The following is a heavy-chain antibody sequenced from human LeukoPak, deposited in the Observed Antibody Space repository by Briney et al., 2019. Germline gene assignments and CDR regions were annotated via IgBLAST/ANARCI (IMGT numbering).Heavy chain of an antibody. V-gene: IGHV1-8*01. Sequence: ASVKVSCKASGYTFTSYDINWVRQATGQGLEWMGWMNPNSGGTNYAQKFQGRVTMTSNTCISTAYMELSSLRPEDTAVYYCARGALRTRYSFNYWGQGTLVTVSS. J-gene: IGHJ4*02. CDR3: ARGALRTRYSFNY. CDR2: MNPNSGGT. D-gene: IGHD5-18*01. CDR1: GYTFTSYD.